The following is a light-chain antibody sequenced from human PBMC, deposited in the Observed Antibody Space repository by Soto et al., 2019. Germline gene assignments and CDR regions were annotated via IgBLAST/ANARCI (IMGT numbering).Light chain of an antibody. V-gene: IGLV2-8*01. J-gene: IGLJ1*01. CDR2: EIN. Sequence: QSVLTQPPSVSGAAGQRVTISCTGSSSDVGAYDYVSWYQQHPGKAPKLMIYEINKRPSGVPDRFSGSKSGNTASLTVSGLQAEDEADYYCSSFAGSNNFPYVFGTGTKVTVL. CDR3: SSFAGSNNFPYV. CDR1: SSDVGAYDY.